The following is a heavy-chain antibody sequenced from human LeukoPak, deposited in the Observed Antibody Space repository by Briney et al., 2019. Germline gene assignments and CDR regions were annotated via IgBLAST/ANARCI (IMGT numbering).Heavy chain of an antibody. CDR1: GFTFSSYG. Sequence: PGGSLRLSCAASGFTFSSYGMHWVRQAPGKGLEWVAFIRYDGSNKYYADSVKGRFTISRDNSKNTLYLQMNSLRAEDTAVYYCARSYGGKAPDMRRPIDYWGQGTLVTVSS. V-gene: IGHV3-30*02. CDR3: ARSYGGKAPDMRRPIDY. CDR2: IRYDGSNK. J-gene: IGHJ4*02. D-gene: IGHD4-23*01.